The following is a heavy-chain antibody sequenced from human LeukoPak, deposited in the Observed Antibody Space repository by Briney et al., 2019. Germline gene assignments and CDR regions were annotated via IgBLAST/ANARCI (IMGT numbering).Heavy chain of an antibody. CDR1: GFTFSSYW. Sequence: GGPLRLSCAASGFTFSSYWMSWVRQAPGKALQWVANIKQDGSEKYYVDSVKGRFTISRDNAKNSLYLQMNSLRAEDTAVYCCARGQYQLVYPNYYYYMDVWGKGTTVTVSS. D-gene: IGHD2-2*02. CDR2: IKQDGSEK. J-gene: IGHJ6*03. V-gene: IGHV3-7*01. CDR3: ARGQYQLVYPNYYYYMDV.